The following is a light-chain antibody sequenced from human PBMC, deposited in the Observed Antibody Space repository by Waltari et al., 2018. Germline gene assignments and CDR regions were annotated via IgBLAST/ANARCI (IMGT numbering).Light chain of an antibody. CDR1: SGYSSNV. V-gene: IGLV4-69*01. CDR3: QTGGHGTWV. Sequence: LVLTKSPSASASLGASVKPTCTLSSGYSSNVIACLHQQPGKGPRYLMKVNSDGRHRKGDDIPDRFSASKSGTECQLTISSLQSEDEADYFCQTGGHGTWVFGGGTKLTVL. CDR2: VNSDGRH. J-gene: IGLJ3*02.